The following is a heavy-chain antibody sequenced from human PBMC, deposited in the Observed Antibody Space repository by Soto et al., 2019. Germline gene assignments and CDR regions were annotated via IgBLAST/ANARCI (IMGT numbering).Heavy chain of an antibody. Sequence: SETLSLTCTVSGGSISSYYWSWIRQPPGKGLEWIGYIYYSGSTNYNPSLKSRVTISLDTSKNQFSLKLSSVTAADTAVYYCARLSPGSTADFDYWGQGTLVTVSS. CDR3: ARLSPGSTADFDY. J-gene: IGHJ4*02. CDR2: IYYSGST. CDR1: GGSISSYY. D-gene: IGHD1-7*01. V-gene: IGHV4-59*08.